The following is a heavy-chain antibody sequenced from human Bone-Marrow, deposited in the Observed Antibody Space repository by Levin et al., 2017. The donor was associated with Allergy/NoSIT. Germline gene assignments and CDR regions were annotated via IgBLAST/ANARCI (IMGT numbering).Heavy chain of an antibody. CDR1: KFIFKNYA. J-gene: IGHJ4*02. CDR3: AKGGVAAPPFY. D-gene: IGHD3-10*01. Sequence: GGSLRLSCAASKFIFKNYAMAWLRQAPGQGLEWVSAVSGSGDQTYHADSVRGRFTISRDNSKDILFLQMNNLRAEDTAVYFCAKGGVAAPPFYWGQGTLVTVSS. CDR2: VSGSGDQT. V-gene: IGHV3-23*01.